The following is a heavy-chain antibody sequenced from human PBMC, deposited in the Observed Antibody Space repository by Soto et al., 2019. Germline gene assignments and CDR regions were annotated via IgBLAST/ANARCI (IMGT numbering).Heavy chain of an antibody. D-gene: IGHD3-3*01. J-gene: IGHJ4*02. Sequence: ASVKVSCKVSGYTLTELSMHWVRQAPGKGLEWTGGFDPEDGETIYAQKFQGRVTMTEDTSTDTAYMELSSLRSEDTAVYYCATVHYDFWSGYPMPYYFDYWGQGTLVTVSS. CDR3: ATVHYDFWSGYPMPYYFDY. CDR2: FDPEDGET. V-gene: IGHV1-24*01. CDR1: GYTLTELS.